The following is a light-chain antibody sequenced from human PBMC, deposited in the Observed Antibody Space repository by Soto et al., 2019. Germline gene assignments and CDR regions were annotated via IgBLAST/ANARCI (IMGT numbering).Light chain of an antibody. CDR2: WVS. J-gene: IGKJ3*01. CDR3: QQYYSIPE. Sequence: DIVMTQSPDSLAVSRGERATINGKSTQSVLYSSNNKNYLAPYQQKPGQPLKLLIYWVSTRDSGVPDRCSGSGSGTDFTLTISSLQAEDVAVYYCQQYYSIPEFGPGTKVDIK. V-gene: IGKV4-1*01. CDR1: QSVLYSSNNKNY.